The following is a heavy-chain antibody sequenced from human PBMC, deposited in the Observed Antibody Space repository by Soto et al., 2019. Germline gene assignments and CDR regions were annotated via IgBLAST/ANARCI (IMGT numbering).Heavy chain of an antibody. J-gene: IGHJ6*02. V-gene: IGHV1-8*01. CDR2: MNAKSGDT. Sequence: AAVKFSFKTSGYTFSDFDINWLRQASGQGPDCMGWMNAKSGDTFFPQRFQGKFNMTWDTSLSTAYMEVGSLTSDDTAIYYCARGNPFNYAGFDVWGQGTTVTVSS. CDR3: ARGNPFNYAGFDV. CDR1: GYTFSDFD. D-gene: IGHD3-16*01.